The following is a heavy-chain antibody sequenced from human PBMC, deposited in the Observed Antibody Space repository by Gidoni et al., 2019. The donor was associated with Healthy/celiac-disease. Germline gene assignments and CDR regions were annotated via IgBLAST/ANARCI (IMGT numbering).Heavy chain of an antibody. V-gene: IGHV4-59*01. CDR3: ARGGGYNIK. CDR1: GGSSSSYY. CDR2: IYYSGST. D-gene: IGHD1-26*01. Sequence: QVQLQESGPGLVKPSETLSLTCTVSGGSSSSYYWRWIRPPPGKGLEWIGYIYYSGSTNYNPSLKSRVTISVDTSKNQFSLKLSSVTAADTAVYYCARGGGYNIKWGQGTLVTVSS. J-gene: IGHJ4*02.